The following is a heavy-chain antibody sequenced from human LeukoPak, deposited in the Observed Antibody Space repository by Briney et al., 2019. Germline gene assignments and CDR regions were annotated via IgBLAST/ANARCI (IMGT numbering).Heavy chain of an antibody. J-gene: IGHJ4*02. Sequence: GGSLRLSCAASGFTFSTYWMSWVRQAPGKGLEWVASIKQDGSEKYYVDSVKGRFTISRDDAKNSVYLQMTSLRAEDTAVYYCATPGSGIWCFDYWGQGTLLTVSS. CDR2: IKQDGSEK. CDR1: GFTFSTYW. D-gene: IGHD6-13*01. CDR3: ATPGSGIWCFDY. V-gene: IGHV3-7*01.